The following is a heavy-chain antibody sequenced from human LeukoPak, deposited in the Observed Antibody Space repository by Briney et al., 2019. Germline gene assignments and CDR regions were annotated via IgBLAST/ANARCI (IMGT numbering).Heavy chain of an antibody. CDR3: ARGTRNFDY. Sequence: GASVKVSCKASGHTFTSYGISWVRQAPGQGLEWMGWMNPNSGNTGYAQKFQGRVTMTRNTSISTAYMELSSLRSEDTAMYFCARGTRNFDYWGQGTLVTVSS. CDR2: MNPNSGNT. CDR1: GHTFTSYG. J-gene: IGHJ4*02. V-gene: IGHV1-8*02.